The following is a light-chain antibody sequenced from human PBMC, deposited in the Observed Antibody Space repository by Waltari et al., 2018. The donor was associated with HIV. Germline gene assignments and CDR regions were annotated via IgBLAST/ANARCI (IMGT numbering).Light chain of an antibody. Sequence: QLVLTQSPSVSPSLGASVKLTCTLSSGHRSYAISWHQQQPEKGPRYLMKLNSDGSHSKGNGIPDRFSGSSSGAERYLTISSLQSEDEADYYCQTWGTGIRVFGGGTKLTVL. V-gene: IGLV4-69*01. J-gene: IGLJ3*02. CDR1: SGHRSYA. CDR3: QTWGTGIRV. CDR2: LNSDGSH.